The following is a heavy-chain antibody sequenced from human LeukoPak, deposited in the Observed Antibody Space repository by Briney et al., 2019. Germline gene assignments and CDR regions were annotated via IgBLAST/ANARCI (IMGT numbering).Heavy chain of an antibody. V-gene: IGHV3-30*02. D-gene: IGHD3-3*01. CDR2: IRNDGSII. J-gene: IGHJ3*02. Sequence: GGSLRLSCAASGFTFSSYGMHWIRQAPGKGLEWVAFIRNDGSIIYNADSVKGRFTISRDNSKNTLYLQMNSLRVDDTAVYYCARTYDFGRGPPGDAFDNWGPGTWVIVSS. CDR1: GFTFSSYG. CDR3: ARTYDFGRGPPGDAFDN.